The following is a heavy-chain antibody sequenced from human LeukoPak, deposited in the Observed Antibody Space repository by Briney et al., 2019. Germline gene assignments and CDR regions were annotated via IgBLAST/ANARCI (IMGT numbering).Heavy chain of an antibody. CDR3: ARTWIQGWYYFDY. CDR1: GGSISSSSYY. D-gene: IGHD5-18*01. V-gene: IGHV4-39*07. CDR2: IYYSGST. J-gene: IGHJ4*02. Sequence: SETLSLTCTVSGGSISSSSYYWGWIRQPPGKGLEWIGSIYYSGSTYYNPSLKSRVTISVDTSKNQFSLKLSSVTAADTAVYYCARTWIQGWYYFDYWGQGTLVTVSS.